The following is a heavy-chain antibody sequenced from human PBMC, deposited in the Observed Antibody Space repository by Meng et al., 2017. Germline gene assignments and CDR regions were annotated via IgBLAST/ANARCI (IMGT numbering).Heavy chain of an antibody. Sequence: ASVKVSCKASGYTFTSYDINWVRQATGQGLEWMGWMNPNSGNTGYAQKFQGRVTITRNTSISTAYMELSSLRSEDTAVYYCARGPRRYYDSSGYYYYYYGMDVWGQGTTVTVSS. CDR3: ARGPRRYYDSSGYYYYYYGMDV. V-gene: IGHV1-8*03. D-gene: IGHD3-22*01. CDR2: MNPNSGNT. J-gene: IGHJ6*02. CDR1: GYTFTSYD.